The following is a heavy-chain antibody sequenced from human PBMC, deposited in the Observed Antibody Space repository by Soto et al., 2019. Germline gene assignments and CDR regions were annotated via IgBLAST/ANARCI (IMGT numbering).Heavy chain of an antibody. J-gene: IGHJ4*02. V-gene: IGHV5-51*01. CDR3: ARVGRSTGAAAEYFFDY. D-gene: IGHD2-2*01. Sequence: PGVSLKISCRASGYRFTSYWIGWVRQMPGKGLEWMGIIYPPDSDTRYSPSFQGQVTISVDKSISTAYLQWSSLRASDTDMYYCARVGRSTGAAAEYFFDYWGQGTPVTVSS. CDR2: IYPPDSDT. CDR1: GYRFTSYW.